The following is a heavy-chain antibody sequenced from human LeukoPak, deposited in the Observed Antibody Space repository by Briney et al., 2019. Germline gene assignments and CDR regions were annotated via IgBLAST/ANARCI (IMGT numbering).Heavy chain of an antibody. CDR2: ISGSGGST. D-gene: IGHD3-10*01. CDR3: AKHYYGSGSYYDAFDI. J-gene: IGHJ3*02. CDR1: GFTFSSYA. V-gene: IGHV3-23*01. Sequence: PGGSLRLSCAASGFTFSSYAMSWVRQAAGKGLEWVSAISGSGGSTYYADSVKGRFTISRDNSKNTLYLQMDSLRAEDTAVYYCAKHYYGSGSYYDAFDIWGQGTMVTVSS.